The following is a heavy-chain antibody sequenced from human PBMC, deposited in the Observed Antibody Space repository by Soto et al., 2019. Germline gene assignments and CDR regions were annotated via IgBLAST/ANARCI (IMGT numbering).Heavy chain of an antibody. CDR1: GYRFTSYW. CDR3: ARPFDSSDWYDY. V-gene: IGHV5-51*01. J-gene: IGHJ4*02. CDR2: IYPGESDT. Sequence: GESLKISCKGSGYRFTSYWIGWVRQMPGKGLEWMGTIYPGESDTRYSPSFQGQVTISADKSISTTYLQWSSLKASDTAMYYCARPFDSSDWYDYWGQGTLVTVSS. D-gene: IGHD6-19*01.